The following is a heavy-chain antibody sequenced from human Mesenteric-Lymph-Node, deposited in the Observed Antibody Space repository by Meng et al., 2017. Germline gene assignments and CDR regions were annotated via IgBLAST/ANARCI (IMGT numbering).Heavy chain of an antibody. CDR2: SYHSGGT. D-gene: IGHD4-17*01. CDR1: GGSIGSSNW. J-gene: IGHJ4*02. Sequence: LHDVRPGLVRPWGSLSPTRAVSGGSIGSSNWWSWVRQPPGKGLGWIGQSYHSGGTNYNPSLKSRVTISVDKSKNQFSLKLSSVTAADTAVYYCARDPGTVTDYWGQGTLVTVSS. CDR3: ARDPGTVTDY. V-gene: IGHV4-4*02.